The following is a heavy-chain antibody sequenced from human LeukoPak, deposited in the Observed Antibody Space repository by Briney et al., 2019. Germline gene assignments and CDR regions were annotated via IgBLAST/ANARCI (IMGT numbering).Heavy chain of an antibody. Sequence: GGSLRLSCAASGFTFSSYAMHWVRQAPGKRLEWVAVISYDGSNKYYADSVKGRFTISRDNSKNTLYLQMNSLRAEDTAVYYCARPVVPAAMRYYYYGMDVWGQGTTVTVSS. J-gene: IGHJ6*02. V-gene: IGHV3-30-3*01. CDR2: ISYDGSNK. CDR3: ARPVVPAAMRYYYYGMDV. CDR1: GFTFSSYA. D-gene: IGHD2-2*01.